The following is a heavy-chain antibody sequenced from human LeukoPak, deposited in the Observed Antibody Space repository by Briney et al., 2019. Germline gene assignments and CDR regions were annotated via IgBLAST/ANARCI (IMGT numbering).Heavy chain of an antibody. J-gene: IGHJ4*02. CDR1: GFTFNNYD. CDR3: ARSPLEYSGSIHYFDY. CDR2: IRSDGSNQ. Sequence: GGSLRLSCAASGFTFNNYDMHWIRQAPGKGLEWVSFIRSDGSNQNYTDSVKGRFTISRENAKNSLYLQMNSLRAGDTAVYYCARSPLEYSGSIHYFDYWGQGTLVTVSS. D-gene: IGHD5-12*01. V-gene: IGHV3-30*02.